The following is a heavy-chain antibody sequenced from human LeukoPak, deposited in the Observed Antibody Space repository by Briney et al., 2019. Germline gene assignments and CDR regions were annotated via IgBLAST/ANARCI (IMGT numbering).Heavy chain of an antibody. CDR2: ISVTGGST. J-gene: IGHJ3*02. D-gene: IGHD6-13*01. CDR1: GFTFSNYA. CDR3: AKIAEGEAFDI. V-gene: IGHV3-23*01. Sequence: GGSLRLSCAASGFTFSNYAMSWVRQAPGKGLEWVSGISVTGGSTYYADSVKGRFTISRDNSKNTLYLQMNSLRAEDTAVYYCAKIAEGEAFDIWGQGTMVTVSS.